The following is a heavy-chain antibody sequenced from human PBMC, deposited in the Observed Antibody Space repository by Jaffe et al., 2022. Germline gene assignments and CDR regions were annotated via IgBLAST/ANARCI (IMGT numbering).Heavy chain of an antibody. J-gene: IGHJ5*02. V-gene: IGHV2-26*01. CDR3: ARIRGMTTVRGAAINWFDP. CDR1: GFSLSNARMG. D-gene: IGHD4-4*01. Sequence: QVTLKESGPVLVKPTETLTLTCTVSGFSLSNARMGVSWIRQPPGKALEWLAHIFSNDEKSYSTSLKSRLTISKDTSKSQVVLTMTNMDPVDTATYYCARIRGMTTVRGAAINWFDPWGQGTLVTVSS. CDR2: IFSNDEK.